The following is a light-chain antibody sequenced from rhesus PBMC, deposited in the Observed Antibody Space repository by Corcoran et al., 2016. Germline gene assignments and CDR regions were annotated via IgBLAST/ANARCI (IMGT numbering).Light chain of an antibody. J-gene: IGKJ4*01. V-gene: IGKV1-22*01. Sequence: DIQMTQSPSSLSASVGDTVTITCRASQSISSWLDWYQQKPGKAPKLLFYKESSLQSGVPSRFSGSGSGTDFTRTISSLQPEDFATDYCLQYSSSPLTFGGGTKVEIK. CDR2: KES. CDR3: LQYSSSPLT. CDR1: QSISSW.